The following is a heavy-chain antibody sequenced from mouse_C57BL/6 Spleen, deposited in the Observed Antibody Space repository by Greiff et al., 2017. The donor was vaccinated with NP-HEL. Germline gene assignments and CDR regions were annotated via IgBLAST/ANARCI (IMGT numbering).Heavy chain of an antibody. CDR3: AKKDPSTMTHWYFDV. Sequence: VKLVESGPGLVQPSQSLSITCTVSGFSLTSYGVHWVRQSPGKGLEWLGVIWRGGSTDYNAAFMSRLSITKDNSKSQVFFKMNSLQADDTAIYYCAKKDPSTMTHWYFDVWGTRTTVTVSS. CDR2: IWRGGST. J-gene: IGHJ1*03. D-gene: IGHD2-4*01. V-gene: IGHV2-5*01. CDR1: GFSLTSYG.